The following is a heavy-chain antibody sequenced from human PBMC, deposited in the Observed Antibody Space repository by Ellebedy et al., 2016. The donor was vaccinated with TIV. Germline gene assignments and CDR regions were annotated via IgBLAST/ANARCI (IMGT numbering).Heavy chain of an antibody. J-gene: IGHJ5*02. Sequence: SETLSLTXTVSGGSISSSSYYWGWIRQPPGKGLEWIGSIYYSGSTYYNPSLKSRVTISVDTSKNQFSLKLSSVTAAATAVYYCARHPRDILTGQTNWFDPWGQGTLVTVSS. CDR2: IYYSGST. V-gene: IGHV4-39*01. D-gene: IGHD3-9*01. CDR3: ARHPRDILTGQTNWFDP. CDR1: GGSISSSSYY.